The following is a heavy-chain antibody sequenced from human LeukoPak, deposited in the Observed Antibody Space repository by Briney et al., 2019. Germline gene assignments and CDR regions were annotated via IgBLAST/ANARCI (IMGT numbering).Heavy chain of an antibody. D-gene: IGHD6-13*01. V-gene: IGHV3-21*01. CDR1: GFTFSSYS. J-gene: IGHJ4*02. CDR2: ISSSSSYI. CDR3: ARDPGSSWYSVYSVDY. Sequence: GGSLRLSCAASGFTFSSYSMNWVRQAPGKGLEWVSSISSSSSYIYYADSVKGRFTISRDNAKNSLYLQMNSLRAEDTAVYYCARDPGSSWYSVYSVDYWGQGTLVTVSS.